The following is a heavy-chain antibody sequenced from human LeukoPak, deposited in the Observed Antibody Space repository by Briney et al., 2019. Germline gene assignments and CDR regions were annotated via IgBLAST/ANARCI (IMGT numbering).Heavy chain of an antibody. CDR3: ARDVVGSLDY. J-gene: IGHJ4*02. CDR2: IKGDESAK. V-gene: IGHV3-7*01. CDR1: GFTFSNYW. Sequence: SGGSLRLSCAASGFTFSNYWMGWVRQAPGKGLEWVANIKGDESAKHQADSVKGRFTISRDNAQNSVYLQMSSLRGEDTAVYYCARDVVGSLDYWGQGTLVTVSS. D-gene: IGHD1-26*01.